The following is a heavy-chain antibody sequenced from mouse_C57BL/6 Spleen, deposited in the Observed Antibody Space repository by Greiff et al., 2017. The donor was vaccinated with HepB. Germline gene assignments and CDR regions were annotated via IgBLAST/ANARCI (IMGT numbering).Heavy chain of an antibody. Sequence: QVQLQQSGPELVKPGASVKISCKASGYAFSSSWMNWVKQRPGKGLEWIGRIYPGDGDTNYNGKFKGKATLTADKSSSTAYMQLSSLTSEDSAVYFCAREGRSGFFYAMDYWGQGTSVTVSS. D-gene: IGHD3-2*02. V-gene: IGHV1-82*01. CDR1: GYAFSSSW. CDR2: IYPGDGDT. CDR3: AREGRSGFFYAMDY. J-gene: IGHJ4*01.